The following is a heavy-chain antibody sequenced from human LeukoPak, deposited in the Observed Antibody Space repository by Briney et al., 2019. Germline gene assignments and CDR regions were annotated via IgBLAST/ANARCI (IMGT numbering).Heavy chain of an antibody. J-gene: IGHJ3*01. CDR2: TYFTAKWNT. Sequence: PSQTLSLTCAISVDSVSTSVGAWNWVRQSPSRGLEWLGRTYFTAKWNTNYAVSVKSRIVVNTDTSKNQFSLQLNSVTSEDTAVYYCARGRASAFDVWGQGTMFTVSS. D-gene: IGHD6-25*01. CDR1: VDSVSTSVGA. CDR3: ARGRASAFDV. V-gene: IGHV6-1*01.